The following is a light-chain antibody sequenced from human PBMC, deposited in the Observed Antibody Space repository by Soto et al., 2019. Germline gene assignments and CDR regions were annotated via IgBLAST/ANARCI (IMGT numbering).Light chain of an antibody. J-gene: IGLJ1*01. CDR3: NSYGSTSTRYV. CDR1: SSDVGGYNY. CDR2: EVS. V-gene: IGLV2-14*01. Sequence: QSALTQPASVSGSPGQSITISCTGTSSDVGGYNYVSWYQQHPGKAPKLMIYEVSNRPSGVSNRFSGSKSGNTASLIISGLQAEDEADYFCNSYGSTSTRYVFGTGTKVTVL.